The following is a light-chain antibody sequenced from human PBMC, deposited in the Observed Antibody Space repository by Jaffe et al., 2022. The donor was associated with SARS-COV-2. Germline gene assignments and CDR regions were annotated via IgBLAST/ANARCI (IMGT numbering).Light chain of an antibody. Sequence: DIQMTQSPSSLSASVGDRVTITCRASQSIASYLNWYQQKPGKAPNLLIYAASSLQSGVPSRFSGSGSGTDFTLTISSLQPEDFATYYCQQSDSSPPGTFGQGTKVEIK. CDR1: QSIASY. CDR2: AAS. J-gene: IGKJ1*01. CDR3: QQSDSSPPGT. V-gene: IGKV1-39*01.